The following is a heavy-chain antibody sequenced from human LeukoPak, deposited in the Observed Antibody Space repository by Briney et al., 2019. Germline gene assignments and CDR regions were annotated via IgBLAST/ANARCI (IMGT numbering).Heavy chain of an antibody. Sequence: GGSLRLSCAASGFTFSSYGMHWVRQAPGKGLEWVAFIRYDGSNKYYADSVKGRFTISRDNSKNTLYLQMNSLRAEDTAVYYCARGRGSWYDYMDVWGKGPRSPSP. CDR3: ARGRGSWYDYMDV. V-gene: IGHV3-30*02. CDR1: GFTFSSYG. D-gene: IGHD6-13*01. J-gene: IGHJ6*03. CDR2: IRYDGSNK.